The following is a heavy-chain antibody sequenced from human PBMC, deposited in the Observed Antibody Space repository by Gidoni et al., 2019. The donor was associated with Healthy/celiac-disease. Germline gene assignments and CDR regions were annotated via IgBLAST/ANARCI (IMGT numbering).Heavy chain of an antibody. V-gene: IGHV3-23*01. J-gene: IGHJ6*02. CDR1: GFTFSRYA. D-gene: IGHD3-3*01. CDR2: ISGIGGIT. Sequence: EVQLLESGGGLVQPGGSLRLSCAASGFTFSRYAMSWGRRAPGKGLVWVQAISGIGGITYYADAVEGRFTIPSDKAKNTLYRQMNSLRAEDTAVYYCAKDRPLDDFWSGYLLGSDIDMDVWGQGTTVTVSS. CDR3: AKDRPLDDFWSGYLLGSDIDMDV.